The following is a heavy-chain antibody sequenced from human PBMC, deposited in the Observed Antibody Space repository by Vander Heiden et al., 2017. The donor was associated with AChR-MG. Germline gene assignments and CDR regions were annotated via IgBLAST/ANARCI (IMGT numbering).Heavy chain of an antibody. Sequence: EVQLVESGGGLVQPGRSLRLSCAAPGFTFDDYAMHWVRQAPGKGLEWVSGISWNSGSIGYADSVKGRFTISRDNAKNSLYLQMNSLRAEDTALYYCAKDMGYNWNDSPFDYWGQGTLVTVSS. CDR1: GFTFDDYA. J-gene: IGHJ4*02. CDR3: AKDMGYNWNDSPFDY. D-gene: IGHD1-20*01. V-gene: IGHV3-9*01. CDR2: ISWNSGSI.